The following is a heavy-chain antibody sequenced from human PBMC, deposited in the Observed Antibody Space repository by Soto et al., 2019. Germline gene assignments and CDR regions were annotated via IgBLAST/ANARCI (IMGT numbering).Heavy chain of an antibody. D-gene: IGHD6-6*01. Sequence: ASVKVSCKASGYTFTSYYMHWVRQAPGQGLEWMGIINPSGGSTSYAQKFQGRVTMTRDTSTSTVYMELSSLRSEDTAVYYCARDRIAARPEGWWDYWGQGTLVTVSS. CDR2: INPSGGST. J-gene: IGHJ4*02. CDR3: ARDRIAARPEGWWDY. V-gene: IGHV1-46*01. CDR1: GYTFTSYY.